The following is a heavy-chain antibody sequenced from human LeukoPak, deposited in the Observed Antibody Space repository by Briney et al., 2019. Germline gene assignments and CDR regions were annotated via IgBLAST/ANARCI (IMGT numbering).Heavy chain of an antibody. V-gene: IGHV4-59*11. CDR3: ARSPYSNYVDFDY. Sequence: PSETLSLTCTVSGGSMSNHYWSWVRQSPGKGLEYIGNIYYSGSTNYKPSLKSRVTISVDTSKNQFSLKLSSVTAADTAVYYCARSPYSNYVDFDYWGQGTLVTVSS. CDR2: IYYSGST. D-gene: IGHD4-11*01. J-gene: IGHJ4*02. CDR1: GGSMSNHY.